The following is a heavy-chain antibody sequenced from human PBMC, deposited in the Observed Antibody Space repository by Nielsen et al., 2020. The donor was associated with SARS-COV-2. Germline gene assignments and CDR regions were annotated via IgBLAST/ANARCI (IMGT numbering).Heavy chain of an antibody. V-gene: IGHV4-39*07. CDR3: ARDRAGVSFGI. CDR1: GGSISSSTYY. CDR2: ISYSGST. Sequence: SETLSLTCTVSGGSISSSTYYWGWVRQPPGKGLEWIATISYSGSTYYNPSLTSRVTISVDTSKNQFSLKLSSVTAADTAVYYCARDRAGVSFGIWGQGTMVTVSS. J-gene: IGHJ3*02. D-gene: IGHD2-8*01.